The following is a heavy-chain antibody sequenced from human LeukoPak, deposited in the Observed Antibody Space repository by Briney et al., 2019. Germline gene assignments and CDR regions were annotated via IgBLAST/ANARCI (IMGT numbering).Heavy chain of an antibody. CDR1: GTTFSRSW. CDR3: ARDGRPLDY. CDR2: IEQDGGEK. J-gene: IGHJ4*02. Sequence: GGSLRLSCVASGTTFSRSWMSWVRQAPGKGLEWVANIEQDGGEKYYVDSVKGRSTISRDNAKNSLYLQMNSLRVEDTAVYYCARDGRPLDYWGQGTLVTVSS. V-gene: IGHV3-7*03.